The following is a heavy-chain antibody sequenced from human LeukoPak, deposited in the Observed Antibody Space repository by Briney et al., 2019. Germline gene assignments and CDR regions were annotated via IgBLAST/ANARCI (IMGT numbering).Heavy chain of an antibody. Sequence: SETLSLTCTVSGGSISSSSYYWGWIRQPPGKGLEWIGSIYYSGSTYYKSSLKSRVSISVDTSKNQFSLKLSSVTAADTAVYYCARVNKYYYGSGDYGMDVWGQGTTVTVSS. CDR2: IYYSGST. V-gene: IGHV4-39*07. CDR3: ARVNKYYYGSGDYGMDV. J-gene: IGHJ6*02. D-gene: IGHD3-10*01. CDR1: GGSISSSSYY.